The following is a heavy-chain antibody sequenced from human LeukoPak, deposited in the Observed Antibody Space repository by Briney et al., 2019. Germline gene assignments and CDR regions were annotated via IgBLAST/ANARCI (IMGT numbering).Heavy chain of an antibody. Sequence: GGSLRLFCAASGFTFSSYAMHWVRQAPGKGLEWVAVISYDGSNKYYADSVKGRFTISRDNSKNTLYLQMNSLRAEDTAVYYCARDSPDYGDYVRTFDYWGQGTLVTVSS. D-gene: IGHD4-17*01. CDR3: ARDSPDYGDYVRTFDY. CDR2: ISYDGSNK. J-gene: IGHJ4*02. V-gene: IGHV3-30*04. CDR1: GFTFSSYA.